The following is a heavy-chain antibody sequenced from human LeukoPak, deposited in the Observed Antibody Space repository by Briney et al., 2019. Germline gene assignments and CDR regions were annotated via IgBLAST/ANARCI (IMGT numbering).Heavy chain of an antibody. V-gene: IGHV3-48*01. D-gene: IGHD6-6*01. CDR1: GFTFSSYS. Sequence: GGSLRLSCAASGFTFSSYSMNWVRQAPGKGLEWVSYISSSSSTIYYADSVKGRFTISRDNAKNSLYLQMSSLRAEDTAVYYCARDSGAARRGNKFDPWGQGTLVTVSS. CDR2: ISSSSSTI. CDR3: ARDSGAARRGNKFDP. J-gene: IGHJ5*02.